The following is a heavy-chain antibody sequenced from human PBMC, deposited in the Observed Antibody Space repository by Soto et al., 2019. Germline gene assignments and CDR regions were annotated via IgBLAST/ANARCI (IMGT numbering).Heavy chain of an antibody. D-gene: IGHD1-26*01. J-gene: IGHJ4*02. CDR3: ARIGWGQDMNTEFYYLTD. CDR2: IIPFFARS. V-gene: IGHV1-69*06. Sequence: QVSLVQSGAETRKPGSSVNVSCKASGGLFNAHAFSWVRLTPGQGLEWIGGIIPFFARSNYARKFQNRVTITENKDITTVYMALTNLTSDESAMYFCARIGWGQDMNTEFYYLTDWGQGTLVTVSS. CDR1: GGLFNAHA.